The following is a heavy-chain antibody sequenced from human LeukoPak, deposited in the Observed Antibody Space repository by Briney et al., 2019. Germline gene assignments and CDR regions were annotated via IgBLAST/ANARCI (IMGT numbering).Heavy chain of an antibody. CDR3: ANQARRTGYYFDY. CDR2: ISSSGGST. V-gene: IGHV3-23*01. J-gene: IGHJ4*02. CDR1: GFTFSSYA. Sequence: PGGSLRLSCAAYGFTFSSYAMSWVRRAPGKGLEWVSSISSSGGSTYYADSVKGRFTVSRDNSKNTLYLQMSSLRAEDTAVYYCANQARRTGYYFDYWGQGTLVTVSS.